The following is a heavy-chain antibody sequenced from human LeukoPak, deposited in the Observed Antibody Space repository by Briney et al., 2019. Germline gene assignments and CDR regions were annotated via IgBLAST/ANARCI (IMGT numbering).Heavy chain of an antibody. CDR2: IKQDGSEK. J-gene: IGHJ4*02. CDR3: ARDSYYDFWSGYD. Sequence: GGSLRLSCAAPGFTFSSYWMSWVRQAPGKGLGWVANIKQDGSEKYYVDSVKGRFTISRDNAKNSLYLQMNSLRAEDAAVYYCARDSYYDFWSGYDWGQGTLVTVSS. D-gene: IGHD3-3*01. V-gene: IGHV3-7*01. CDR1: GFTFSSYW.